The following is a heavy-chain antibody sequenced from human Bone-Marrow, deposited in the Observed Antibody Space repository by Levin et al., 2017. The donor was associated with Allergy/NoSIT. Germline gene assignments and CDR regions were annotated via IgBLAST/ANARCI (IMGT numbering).Heavy chain of an antibody. CDR3: ANSWSYCGKNCYTYNFDY. CDR1: GFTFSDYA. J-gene: IGHJ4*02. Sequence: GGSLRLSCAASGFTFSDYAMSWVRQAPGKGLEWVSAISGDGGNRYYANSVRGRFTISRDNSQKMLYLQMNSLRVEDTGLYYCANSWSYCGKNCYTYNFDYWGQGMLDAVAS. V-gene: IGHV3-23*01. D-gene: IGHD2-21*01. CDR2: ISGDGGNR.